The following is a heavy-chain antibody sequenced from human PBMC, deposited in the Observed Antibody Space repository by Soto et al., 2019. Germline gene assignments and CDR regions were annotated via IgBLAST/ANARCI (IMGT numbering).Heavy chain of an antibody. CDR1: GGTFSSYA. Sequence: QVQLGQSGAEVKKPGSSVKVSCKASGGTFSSYAIGWVRQAPGQGLEWMGGIIPIFGTANYAQKFQGRVTITADESTSTAYMELSSLRSEDTAVYYCARGGSIAARLVGYYYYGMDVWGQGITVTVSS. CDR2: IIPIFGTA. D-gene: IGHD6-6*01. CDR3: ARGGSIAARLVGYYYYGMDV. J-gene: IGHJ6*02. V-gene: IGHV1-69*01.